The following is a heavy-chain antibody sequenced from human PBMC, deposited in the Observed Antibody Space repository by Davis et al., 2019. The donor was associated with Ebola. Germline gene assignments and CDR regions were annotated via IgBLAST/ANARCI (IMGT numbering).Heavy chain of an antibody. D-gene: IGHD3-10*01. CDR1: GGSISSHGDY. J-gene: IGHJ4*02. V-gene: IGHV4-39*07. Sequence: PSETLSLTCTVSGGSISSHGDYWGWLRQPPGKGLEWIGSVYYSGSTHYNPSLKSRLTISVDTSKNQFSLKLNSATAADTAVYYCARNNSGIPFDYWGQGTLVIVSS. CDR3: ARNNSGIPFDY. CDR2: VYYSGST.